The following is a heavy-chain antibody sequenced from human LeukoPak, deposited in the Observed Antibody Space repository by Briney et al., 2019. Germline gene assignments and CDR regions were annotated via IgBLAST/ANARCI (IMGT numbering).Heavy chain of an antibody. Sequence: GGSLRLSCVASGITFSNYAVSWVRQAPEKGLDWVSVISGSAHKIRYADSVKGRSTISRDNAKNSLYLQMSNLRAEDTAVYFCARGGGLDVWGQGATVTVSS. CDR1: GITFSNYA. V-gene: IGHV3-23*01. D-gene: IGHD3-16*01. CDR3: ARGGGLDV. CDR2: ISGSAHKI. J-gene: IGHJ6*02.